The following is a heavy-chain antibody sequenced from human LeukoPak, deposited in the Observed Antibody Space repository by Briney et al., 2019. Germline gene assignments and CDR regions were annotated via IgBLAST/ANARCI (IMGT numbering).Heavy chain of an antibody. D-gene: IGHD3-22*01. CDR1: GFTVSSNY. J-gene: IGHJ3*01. CDR2: IYRDGST. CDR3: ARSSDNSDSSGFHRGAFDV. V-gene: IGHV3-53*01. Sequence: PGGPLRLSCAASGFTVSSNYMSWVRQAPGKGLERVSVIYRDGSTFYTDSVKGRFTISRDNSKNTLYLQMNSLRAEDTAVYYCARSSDNSDSSGFHRGAFDVWGQGTMVTVSS.